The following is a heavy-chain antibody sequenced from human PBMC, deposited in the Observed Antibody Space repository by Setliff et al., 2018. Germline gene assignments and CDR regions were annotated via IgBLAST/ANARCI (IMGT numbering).Heavy chain of an antibody. D-gene: IGHD2-2*02. Sequence: SETLSLTCTVSGGSISSSSYYWGWIRQPPGKGLEWIGSIYYSGSTYYNPSLKSRVTISVDTSKNQVSLKLSSVTAADTAVYYCARDRQYCSSTSCYTSYFYCYAMDIWGQGTTVTVS. CDR3: ARDRQYCSSTSCYTSYFYCYAMDI. CDR2: IYYSGST. CDR1: GGSISSSSYY. V-gene: IGHV4-39*07. J-gene: IGHJ6*02.